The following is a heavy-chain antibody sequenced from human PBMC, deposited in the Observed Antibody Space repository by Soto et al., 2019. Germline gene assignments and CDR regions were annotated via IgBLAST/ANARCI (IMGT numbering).Heavy chain of an antibody. D-gene: IGHD6-19*01. CDR3: ARTNHGWSQADY. V-gene: IGHV1-18*01. Sequence: QVQLVQSGTEVKKPGASVTVSCKASGYTFTAYAITWVRQAPGQGLEWMGWSSADNGNTNYAQKVQDRITMTTDTTTSTAYMELRSLRSDDTAMYYGARTNHGWSQADYWGQGTLVTVSS. J-gene: IGHJ4*02. CDR2: SSADNGNT. CDR1: GYTFTAYA.